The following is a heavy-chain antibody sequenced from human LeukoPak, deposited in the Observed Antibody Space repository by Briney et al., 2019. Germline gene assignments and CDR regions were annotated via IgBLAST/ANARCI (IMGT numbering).Heavy chain of an antibody. J-gene: IGHJ3*02. CDR3: ARASGQQLADDAFDI. Sequence: GGSLRLSCAASGFTFSSYGMHWVRQAPGKGLEWVAVIWYDGSNKYYADSVKGRFTISRDNSKNTLYLQMNSLRAEGTAVYYCARASGQQLADDAFDIWGQGTMVTVSS. D-gene: IGHD6-13*01. CDR1: GFTFSSYG. CDR2: IWYDGSNK. V-gene: IGHV3-33*01.